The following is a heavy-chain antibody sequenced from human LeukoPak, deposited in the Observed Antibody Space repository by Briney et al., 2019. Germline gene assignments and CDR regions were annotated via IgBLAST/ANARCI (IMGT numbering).Heavy chain of an antibody. Sequence: ASVKVSCKASGYTFTSYDINWVRQATGRGLEWMGWMNPNSGNTGYAQKFQGRVTMTRNTSMSTAYMELSSLRSEDTAVYYCARGDEVDTAIYWGQGTLVTVSS. CDR2: MNPNSGNT. CDR3: ARGDEVDTAIY. CDR1: GYTFTSYD. D-gene: IGHD5-18*01. V-gene: IGHV1-8*01. J-gene: IGHJ4*02.